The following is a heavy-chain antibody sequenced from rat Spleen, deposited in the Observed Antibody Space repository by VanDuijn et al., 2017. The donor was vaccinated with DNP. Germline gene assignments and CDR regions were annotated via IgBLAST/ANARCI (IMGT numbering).Heavy chain of an antibody. CDR3: ARWPLAY. V-gene: IGHV5-31*01. CDR1: GFIFSNYW. J-gene: IGHJ3*01. CDR2: IHNTGGTT. D-gene: IGHD3-1*01. Sequence: EVQLVESGGGPVQPGRSLKLSCVASGFIFSNYWMTWIRQAPGKGLEWVASIHNTGGTTYYPDSVKGRFTISRDNAKSTLYLQMNSLRSEDTATYYCARWPLAYWGQGTLVTVSS.